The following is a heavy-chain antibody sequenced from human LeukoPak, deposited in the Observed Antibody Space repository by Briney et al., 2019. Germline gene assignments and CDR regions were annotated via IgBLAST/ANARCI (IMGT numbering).Heavy chain of an antibody. D-gene: IGHD6-13*01. J-gene: IGHJ4*02. CDR3: AKGSSSYGYFDY. CDR1: VFTFSSYA. Sequence: GGSLRLSCAASVFTFSSYAMSWVRQAPGKGLEWVSAISGSGGSTYYADSVKGRFTISRDNSKNTLYLQMNSLRAEDTAVYYCAKGSSSYGYFDYWGQGTLVTVSS. V-gene: IGHV3-23*01. CDR2: ISGSGGST.